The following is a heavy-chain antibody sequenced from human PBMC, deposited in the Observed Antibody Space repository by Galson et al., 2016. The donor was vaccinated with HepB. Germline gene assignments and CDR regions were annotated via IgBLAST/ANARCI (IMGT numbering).Heavy chain of an antibody. CDR3: ARRGYSSAWDVDY. CDR2: IWHDGSDK. D-gene: IGHD6-19*01. V-gene: IGHV3-33*01. J-gene: IGHJ4*02. Sequence: SLRLSCAASGFTFSSYGMHWVRQAPGKGLEWVAVIWHDGSDKYYADSVKGRFTISRDNSKNTLYLQMNSLRAEDTAVYYCARRGYSSAWDVDYWGQGTLVTVSS. CDR1: GFTFSSYG.